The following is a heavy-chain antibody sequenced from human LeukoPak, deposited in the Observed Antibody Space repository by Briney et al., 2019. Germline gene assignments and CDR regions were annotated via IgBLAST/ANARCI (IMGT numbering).Heavy chain of an antibody. CDR1: GFTFSSYA. CDR3: ASTLGSYSNY. CDR2: ISGSGGST. V-gene: IGHV3-23*01. Sequence: PGGSLRLSCAASGFTFSSYAMSWVRQAPGKGLEWVSAISGSGGSTYYADSVKGRFTISRDNSKNTLYLRMNSLRAEDTAVYYCASTLGSYSNYWGQGTLVTVSS. D-gene: IGHD1-26*01. J-gene: IGHJ4*02.